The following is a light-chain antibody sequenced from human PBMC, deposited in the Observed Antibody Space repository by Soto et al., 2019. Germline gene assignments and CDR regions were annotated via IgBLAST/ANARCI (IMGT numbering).Light chain of an antibody. CDR1: QTISSN. J-gene: IGKJ2*01. CDR3: QQSYGTPYT. Sequence: DIQMTQSPSSLSASVGDRVTIACRAGQTISSNLNWYQQKPGKAPKLLIYAASTLLSGVPSRFSGSRSGTDFTLTISSLQPEDFATYYCQQSYGTPYTFGRGTKVEIK. V-gene: IGKV1-39*01. CDR2: AAS.